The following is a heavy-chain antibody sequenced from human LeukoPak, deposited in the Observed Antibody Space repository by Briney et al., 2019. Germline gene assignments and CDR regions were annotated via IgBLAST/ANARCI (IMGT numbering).Heavy chain of an antibody. CDR3: ARDSGRYCSSTSCYGWFDP. V-gene: IGHV1-18*01. J-gene: IGHJ5*02. Sequence: ASVKVSCKASGYTFTSYGISWVRQAPGQGLEWMGWISAYNGNTNYAQKLQGRVTMTTDTSTSTAYMELRSLRSEDTAVYYCARDSGRYCSSTSCYGWFDPWGQGTLVTVSS. D-gene: IGHD2-2*01. CDR2: ISAYNGNT. CDR1: GYTFTSYG.